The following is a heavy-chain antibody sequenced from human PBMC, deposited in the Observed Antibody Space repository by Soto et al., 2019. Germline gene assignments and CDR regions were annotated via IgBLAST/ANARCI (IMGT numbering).Heavy chain of an antibody. CDR3: VRGKSGTYS. CDR2: LSPDGSLT. J-gene: IGHJ5*02. Sequence: GGSLRLSCEASGFTLSSNWMNWVRQAPGRGLAWVSRLSPDGSLTHYADSVKGRFTISRDNAKDTLYLQMNNVRAEDTAVYFCVRGKSGTYSWGQGTLVTVS. CDR1: GFTLSSNW. V-gene: IGHV3-74*01. D-gene: IGHD1-26*01.